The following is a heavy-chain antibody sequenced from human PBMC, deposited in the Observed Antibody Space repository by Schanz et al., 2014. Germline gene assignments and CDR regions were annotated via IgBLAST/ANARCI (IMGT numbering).Heavy chain of an antibody. V-gene: IGHV3-23*01. J-gene: IGHJ3*02. Sequence: EVQLLESGGGLVQPGGSLRLSCAASGFSFGTYAMSWVRQAPGKGLEWISYITYNGGTIYYADSVKGRFTISRDNSKNTLYLQMNSLRPEDTAVYYCAKGRFGELSAFDIWGQGTMVTVSS. CDR2: ITYNGGTI. CDR1: GFSFGTYA. CDR3: AKGRFGELSAFDI. D-gene: IGHD3-10*01.